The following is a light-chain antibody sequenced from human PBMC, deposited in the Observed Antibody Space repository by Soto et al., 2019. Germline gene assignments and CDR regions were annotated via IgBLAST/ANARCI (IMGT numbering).Light chain of an antibody. CDR3: VSYTSSTTYV. CDR1: SSDVGGSNF. J-gene: IGLJ1*01. V-gene: IGLV2-14*03. Sequence: QSVLTQPASVSDSPGQSITISCTGTSSDVGGSNFVSWYQQHPGKPPKLIIYDVANRPSGVSNRFSGSKSGSTASLIISWLQTEDEADYYCVSYTSSTTYVFGTGTKVTVL. CDR2: DVA.